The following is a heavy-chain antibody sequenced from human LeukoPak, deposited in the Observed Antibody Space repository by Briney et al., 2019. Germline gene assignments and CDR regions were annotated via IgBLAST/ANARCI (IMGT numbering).Heavy chain of an antibody. CDR1: GFTFSSYA. J-gene: IGHJ4*02. D-gene: IGHD3-10*01. V-gene: IGHV3-30*04. CDR2: ISYYGSNK. CDR3: AREQWFGELVDY. Sequence: GRSLRLSCAASGFTFSSYAMHWVRQAPGKGLEWVAVISYYGSNKYYADSVKGRFTISRDNTKNTLYLQMNSLRAEDTAVYYCAREQWFGELVDYWGQGTLVTVSS.